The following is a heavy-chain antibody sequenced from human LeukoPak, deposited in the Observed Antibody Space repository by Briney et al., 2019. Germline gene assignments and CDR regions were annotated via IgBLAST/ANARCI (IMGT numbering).Heavy chain of an antibody. CDR3: AKVGVGSGWIHYYFDY. CDR1: GGSISSGGYY. V-gene: IGHV4-31*03. CDR2: IYYSGST. J-gene: IGHJ4*02. D-gene: IGHD6-19*01. Sequence: SETLSLTCTVSGGSISSGGYYWSWIRQHPGKGLEWIGYIYYSGSTYYNPSLKSRVTISVDTSKNQFSLKLSSVTAADTAVYYCAKVGVGSGWIHYYFDYWGQGTLVTVSS.